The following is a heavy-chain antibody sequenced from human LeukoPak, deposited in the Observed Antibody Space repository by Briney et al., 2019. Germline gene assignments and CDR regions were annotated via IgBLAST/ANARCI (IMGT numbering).Heavy chain of an antibody. Sequence: PSETLSLTCTVSGDSISTSNSYWGWIRQPPRKGLEWIGSIYYSGNTYYNASLKSQVSISIDTSKNQFSLRLTSVTAADTAVYYCARQTGSGLFILPGGQGTLVTVSS. D-gene: IGHD3/OR15-3a*01. J-gene: IGHJ4*02. CDR1: GDSISTSNSY. CDR3: ARQTGSGLFILP. CDR2: IYYSGNT. V-gene: IGHV4-39*01.